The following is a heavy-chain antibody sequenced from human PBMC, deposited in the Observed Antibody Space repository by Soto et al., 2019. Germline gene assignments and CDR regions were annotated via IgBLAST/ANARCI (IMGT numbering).Heavy chain of an antibody. D-gene: IGHD2-21*02. CDR1: GGTFSSYT. CDR2: IIPILGIA. Sequence: QVQLVQSGAEVKKPGSSVKVSCKASGGTFSSYTISWVRQAPGQGLEWMGRIIPILGIANYAQKFQGRVTITADKSTSTAYRELSSLRSEDTAVYYCARGCGGDCSGGDAFDIWGQGTMVTVSS. V-gene: IGHV1-69*02. CDR3: ARGCGGDCSGGDAFDI. J-gene: IGHJ3*02.